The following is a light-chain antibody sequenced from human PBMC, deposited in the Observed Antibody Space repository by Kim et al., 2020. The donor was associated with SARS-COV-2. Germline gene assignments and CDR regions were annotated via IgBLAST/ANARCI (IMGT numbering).Light chain of an antibody. CDR1: SSDVGGYNY. CDR3: SSYAGKV. Sequence: GSPGQSLTISCTGTSSDVGGYNYVSWYQQHPGKAPKLMIYEVSKRPSGVPDRFSGSKSGNTASLTVSGLQAEDEADYYCSSYAGKVFGTGTKVTVL. CDR2: EVS. V-gene: IGLV2-8*01. J-gene: IGLJ1*01.